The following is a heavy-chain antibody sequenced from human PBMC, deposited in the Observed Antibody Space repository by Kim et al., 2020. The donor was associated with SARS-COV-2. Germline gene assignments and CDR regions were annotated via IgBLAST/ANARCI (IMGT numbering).Heavy chain of an antibody. D-gene: IGHD6-13*01. Sequence: SGRGRFTISRANSKNPLYLQMNSRRAEDTAVYYCAKGQQQLVLYFYGMDVWGQGTTVTVSS. J-gene: IGHJ6*02. V-gene: IGHV3-33*03. CDR3: AKGQQQLVLYFYGMDV.